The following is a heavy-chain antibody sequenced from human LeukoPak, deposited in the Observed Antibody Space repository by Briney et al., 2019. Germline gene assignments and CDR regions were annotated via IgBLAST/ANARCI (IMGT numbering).Heavy chain of an antibody. CDR3: ARDSGRAL. Sequence: SGGSLRLSCAASGFTFDDYAMHWVRQAPGKGLEWVSGTSWNSGSIGYADSVKGRFTISRDNAKNSLYLQMNSLRAEDTAVYYCARDSGRALWGQGTMVTVSS. CDR1: GFTFDDYA. D-gene: IGHD3-10*01. V-gene: IGHV3-9*01. J-gene: IGHJ3*01. CDR2: TSWNSGSI.